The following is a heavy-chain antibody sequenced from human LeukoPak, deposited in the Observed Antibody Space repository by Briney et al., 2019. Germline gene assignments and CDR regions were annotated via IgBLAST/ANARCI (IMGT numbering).Heavy chain of an antibody. CDR3: ARDRDPGYNDSSGYRRVNAFDI. V-gene: IGHV3-64*01. Sequence: GGSLRLSCVASGFTFSDYSMHWVRQAPGKGLEYVSAISTNGGSTYYANSVKGRFTISRDNSKKTLNLQMGSLRAEDMAVYYCARDRDPGYNDSSGYRRVNAFDIWGQGTMVTVSS. CDR2: ISTNGGST. D-gene: IGHD3-22*01. J-gene: IGHJ3*02. CDR1: GFTFSDYS.